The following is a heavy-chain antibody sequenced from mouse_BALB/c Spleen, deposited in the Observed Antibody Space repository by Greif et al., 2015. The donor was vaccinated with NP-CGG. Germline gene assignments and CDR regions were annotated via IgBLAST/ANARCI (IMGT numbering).Heavy chain of an antibody. Sequence: EVKLVESGGGLVKLGGSQKLSCAASGFTFSSYYMSWVRQTPEKRLESVAATNSNGGSTYYPDTVKGRFTISRDNAKNTLYLQMSSLRSEDTALYYCARGGLRGAMDYWGHGTSVTVSS. CDR2: TNSNGGST. J-gene: IGHJ4*01. CDR1: GFTFSSYY. D-gene: IGHD2-2*01. V-gene: IGHV5-6-2*01. CDR3: ARGGLRGAMDY.